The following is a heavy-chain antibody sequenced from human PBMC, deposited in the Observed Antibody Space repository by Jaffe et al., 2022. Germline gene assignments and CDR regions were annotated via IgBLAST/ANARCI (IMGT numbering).Heavy chain of an antibody. CDR3: AKSYCSGGSCYSKNYYYYYMDV. J-gene: IGHJ6*03. CDR1: GFTFDDYA. V-gene: IGHV3-9*01. Sequence: EVQLVESGGGLVQPGRSLRLSCAASGFTFDDYAMHWVRQAPGKGLEWVSGISWNSGSIGYADSVKGRFTISRDNAKNSLYLQMNSLRAEDTALYYCAKSYCSGGSCYSKNYYYYYMDVWGKGTTVTVSS. D-gene: IGHD2-15*01. CDR2: ISWNSGSI.